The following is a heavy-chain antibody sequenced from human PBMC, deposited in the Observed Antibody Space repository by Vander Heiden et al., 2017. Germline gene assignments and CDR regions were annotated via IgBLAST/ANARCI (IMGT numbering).Heavy chain of an antibody. V-gene: IGHV4-39*01. CDR1: GGPISSSSYY. Sequence: QLQLQESGPGLVKPSETLSLTCTVSGGPISSSSYYWGWIRQPPGKGLEWIGSIYYSGSTYYNPSLQSRVTISVDTSKNQFSLKLSFVSAADTAVYYCARHSYYDSSGYPGYFDYWGQGTLVTVSS. CDR2: IYYSGST. CDR3: ARHSYYDSSGYPGYFDY. J-gene: IGHJ4*02. D-gene: IGHD3-22*01.